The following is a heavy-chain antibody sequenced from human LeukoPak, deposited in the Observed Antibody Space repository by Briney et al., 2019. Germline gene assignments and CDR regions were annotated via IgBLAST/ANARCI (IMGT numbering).Heavy chain of an antibody. Sequence: GGSLRLSCAVSGFTFSGSAIHWVRQASGRGLEWVGRIRSKTNDYATAYAASVRGRFTVSRDDSENTAYLQMNSLKPEDTAVYYCAKDSSGYSLSYYFDYWGQGTLVTVSS. CDR3: AKDSSGYSLSYYFDY. J-gene: IGHJ4*02. D-gene: IGHD3-22*01. CDR1: GFTFSGSA. CDR2: IRSKTNDYAT. V-gene: IGHV3-73*01.